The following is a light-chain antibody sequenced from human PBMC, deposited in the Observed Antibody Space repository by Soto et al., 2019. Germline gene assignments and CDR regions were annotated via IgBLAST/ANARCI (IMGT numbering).Light chain of an antibody. V-gene: IGKV2-30*01. CDR3: MQGTHWPWT. J-gene: IGKJ1*01. CDR1: QALVYSNGNTY. Sequence: DVVMTQSPLSLSVTLGQPASISCRSTQALVYSNGNTYLSWFHQRPGQSPRRLIYEISNRDSGVPDRFSGSGSGTDFTLTISRVEAEDFGVYYCMQGTHWPWTFGQGTKVEIK. CDR2: EIS.